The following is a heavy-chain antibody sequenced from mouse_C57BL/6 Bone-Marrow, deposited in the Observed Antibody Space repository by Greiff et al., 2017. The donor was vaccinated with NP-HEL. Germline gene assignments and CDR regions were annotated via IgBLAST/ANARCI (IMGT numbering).Heavy chain of an antibody. CDR3: ARDYYGSSYVFAY. CDR2: IYPGDGDT. J-gene: IGHJ3*01. D-gene: IGHD1-1*01. Sequence: VKLMESGPELVKPGASVKISCKASGYAFSSSWMNWVKQRPGKGLEWIGRIYPGDGDTNYNGKFKGKATLTADKSSSTAYMQLSSLTSEDSAVYCCARDYYGSSYVFAYWGQGTLVTVSA. CDR1: GYAFSSSW. V-gene: IGHV1-82*01.